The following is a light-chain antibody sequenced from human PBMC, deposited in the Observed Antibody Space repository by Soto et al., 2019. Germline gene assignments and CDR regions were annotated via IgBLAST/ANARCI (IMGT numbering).Light chain of an antibody. CDR2: GNS. J-gene: IGLJ1*01. CDR1: SSNIGAGYD. CDR3: QSYDSSLSGYV. V-gene: IGLV1-40*01. Sequence: QLVLTQTPSVSGAPGQRVTISCPGSSSNIGAGYDVHWYQQLPGTAPKLLIYGNSNRPSGVPDRFSGSKSGTSASLAITGLQAEDEADYYCQSYDSSLSGYVFGTGTKLTVL.